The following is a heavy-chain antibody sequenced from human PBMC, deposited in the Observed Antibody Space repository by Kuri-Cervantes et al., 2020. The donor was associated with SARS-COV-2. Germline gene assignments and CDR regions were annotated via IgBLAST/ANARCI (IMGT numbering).Heavy chain of an antibody. V-gene: IGHV4-59*01. CDR3: ARDFGYCSGGSCSEDAFDI. Sequence: SETLSLTCTVSGGSISRYYWSWIRQPPGKGLEWIGYIYYSGSTNYNPSLKSQVTISVDTSKNQFSLKLSSVTAADTAVYYCARDFGYCSGGSCSEDAFDIWGQGQWSPSPQ. J-gene: IGHJ3*02. CDR2: IYYSGST. CDR1: GGSISRYY. D-gene: IGHD2-15*01.